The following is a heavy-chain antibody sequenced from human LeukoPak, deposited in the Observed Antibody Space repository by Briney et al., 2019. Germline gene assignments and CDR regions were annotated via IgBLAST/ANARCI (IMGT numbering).Heavy chain of an antibody. D-gene: IGHD3-22*01. J-gene: IGHJ3*02. Sequence: SETLSLTCTVSGGSISSYYWSWIRQPPGKGLEWIGYIYYSGSTNYTPSLKSRVTISVDTSKNQCSLKLSSVTAADTAVYYCARDAWRGYYYDSSGYSPAFDIWGQGTMVTVSS. V-gene: IGHV4-59*01. CDR3: ARDAWRGYYYDSSGYSPAFDI. CDR2: IYYSGST. CDR1: GGSISSYY.